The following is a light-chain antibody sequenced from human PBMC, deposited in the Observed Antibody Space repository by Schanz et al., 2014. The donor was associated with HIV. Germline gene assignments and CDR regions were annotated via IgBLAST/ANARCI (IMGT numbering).Light chain of an antibody. CDR3: QQYGSSRT. Sequence: EIVMTQSPATLSVSPGERATLSCRASQSVGSNLAWYQQKLGQAPRLLIYGASTRATGFPSRFSGSGSGTEFTLTISRLEPEDFAVYYCQQYGSSRTFGQGTKVESK. CDR2: GAS. CDR1: QSVGSN. V-gene: IGKV3-15*01. J-gene: IGKJ1*01.